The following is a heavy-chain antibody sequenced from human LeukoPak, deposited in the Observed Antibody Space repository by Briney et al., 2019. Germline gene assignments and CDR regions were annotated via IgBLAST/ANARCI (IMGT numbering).Heavy chain of an antibody. Sequence: GGSLRLSCAASGFPFSSYSMNWVRQAPGKGLEWVSSISSSSYIYYADSVKGRFTISRDNAKNSLYLQMNSLRAEDTAVYYCARDDSGWYDYWGQGTLVTVSS. J-gene: IGHJ4*02. D-gene: IGHD6-19*01. CDR2: ISSSSYI. CDR1: GFPFSSYS. CDR3: ARDDSGWYDY. V-gene: IGHV3-21*01.